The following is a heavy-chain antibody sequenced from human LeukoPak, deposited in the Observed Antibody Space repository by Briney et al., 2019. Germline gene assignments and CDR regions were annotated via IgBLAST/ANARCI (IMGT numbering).Heavy chain of an antibody. V-gene: IGHV1-46*01. CDR1: GGTFSSYA. Sequence: ASVKVSCKASGGTFSSYAISWVRQAPGQGLEWMGVINPSGGSTSYAQKFQGRVTMTRDTSTSTVYMELSSLRSEDTAVYYCARSFWSGYYYYYGMDVWGQGTTVTVSS. D-gene: IGHD3-3*01. CDR3: ARSFWSGYYYYYGMDV. CDR2: INPSGGST. J-gene: IGHJ6*02.